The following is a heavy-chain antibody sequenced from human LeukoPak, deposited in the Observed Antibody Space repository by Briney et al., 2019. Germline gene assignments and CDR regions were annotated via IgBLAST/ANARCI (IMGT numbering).Heavy chain of an antibody. D-gene: IGHD3-10*01. Sequence: GASVTVSCKASRYTFTGYYMHWVRQAPGQGLEGMGWINPNSGGTNYAQKFQGRVTMTRDPSISTAYMELSRLRSDDTAVYYCARDPILLWFGELLAGMDVWGQGTTVTVSS. J-gene: IGHJ6*02. V-gene: IGHV1-2*02. CDR2: INPNSGGT. CDR1: RYTFTGYY. CDR3: ARDPILLWFGELLAGMDV.